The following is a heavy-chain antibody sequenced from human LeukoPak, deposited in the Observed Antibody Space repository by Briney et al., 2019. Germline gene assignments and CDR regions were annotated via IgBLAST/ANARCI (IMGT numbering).Heavy chain of an antibody. D-gene: IGHD2-2*01. J-gene: IGHJ4*02. CDR3: ARGRTGLVIGY. CDR2: IYYSGST. V-gene: IGHV4-39*07. CDR1: GGSISSSSYY. Sequence: SETLSLTCTVSGGSISSSSYYWGWIRQPPGKGLEWIGSIYYSGSTYYNPSLKSRVTISVDTSKNQFSLKLSSVTAADTAVYYCARGRTGLVIGYWGQGTLVTVSS.